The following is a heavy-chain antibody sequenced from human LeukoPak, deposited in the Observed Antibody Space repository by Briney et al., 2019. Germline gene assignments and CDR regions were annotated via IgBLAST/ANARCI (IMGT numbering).Heavy chain of an antibody. CDR1: GYTFSNYG. CDR3: ARCGSGSHPADPYYYIDF. V-gene: IGHV1-18*01. D-gene: IGHD3-10*01. CDR2: ISAYNGNT. Sequence: ASVKVSCKASGYTFSNYGISWVRQAPGQGLEWMGWISAYNGNTNYAQKFQGRGTMTTDTSTSTAYIELRSLRSDDTGVFHCARCGSGSHPADPYYYIDFRGKGTKVTISS. J-gene: IGHJ6*03.